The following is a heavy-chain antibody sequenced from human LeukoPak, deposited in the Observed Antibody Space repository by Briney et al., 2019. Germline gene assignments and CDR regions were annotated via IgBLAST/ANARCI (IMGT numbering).Heavy chain of an antibody. J-gene: IGHJ4*02. Sequence: GGSLRLSCAASGFTFSGYWMHWVRQAPGKGLVWASCINSDGSSTNYADSVKGRFTISRDNAKNTLYLQMNSLRAEDTAVYYCARMYGDFWSGYYDDYWGQGTLVTVSS. CDR2: INSDGSST. CDR1: GFTFSGYW. D-gene: IGHD3-3*01. CDR3: ARMYGDFWSGYYDDY. V-gene: IGHV3-74*01.